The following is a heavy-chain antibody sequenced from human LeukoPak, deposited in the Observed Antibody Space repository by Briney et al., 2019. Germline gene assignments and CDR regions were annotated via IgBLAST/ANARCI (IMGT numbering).Heavy chain of an antibody. V-gene: IGHV3-30-3*01. Sequence: RGSLRLSCVASGFTFSTYPMHWVRQAPGKRLEWLAVTSYNGDNEFYADSVKGRFTISRDNSKSTFYLQMDSLRTEDTAVYYCARQAYYNFDYWGQGTLVTVSS. CDR3: ARQAYYNFDY. CDR1: GFTFSTYP. CDR2: TSYNGDNE. J-gene: IGHJ4*02. D-gene: IGHD3-10*01.